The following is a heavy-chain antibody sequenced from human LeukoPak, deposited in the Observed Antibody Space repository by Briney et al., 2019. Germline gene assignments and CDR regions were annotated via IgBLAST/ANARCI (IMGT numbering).Heavy chain of an antibody. Sequence: KPSETLSLTCTVSGGSISSYYWSWIRQPPGKGMEDIGHIYYSGFTNYNPSLKSRVTMSVDTSKNQFSLKLSSVTAADTAVYYCARYGSSSLRAGYYYYMDVWGKGTTVTVSS. CDR1: GGSISSYY. CDR3: ARYGSSSLRAGYYYYMDV. D-gene: IGHD6-6*01. J-gene: IGHJ6*03. CDR2: IYYSGFT. V-gene: IGHV4-59*01.